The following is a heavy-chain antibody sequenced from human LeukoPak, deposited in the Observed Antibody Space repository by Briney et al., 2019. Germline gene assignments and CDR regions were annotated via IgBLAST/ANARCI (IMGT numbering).Heavy chain of an antibody. CDR1: GGSISSSKW. J-gene: IGHJ5*02. D-gene: IGHD3-9*01. Sequence: SETLSLTCAVSGGSISSSKWWSWVRQPPGKGLEWIGEIYHSGSTNYNPSLKSRVTISVDTSKNQFSLKLSSVTAADTAVYYCAREYTIPDPTGLSGWFDPWGQGTLVTVSS. CDR3: AREYTIPDPTGLSGWFDP. V-gene: IGHV4-4*02. CDR2: IYHSGST.